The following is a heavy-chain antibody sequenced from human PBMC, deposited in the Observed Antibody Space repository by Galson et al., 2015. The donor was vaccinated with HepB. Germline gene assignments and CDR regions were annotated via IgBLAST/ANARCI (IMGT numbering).Heavy chain of an antibody. D-gene: IGHD1-26*01. CDR2: IYYSGST. J-gene: IGHJ4*02. Sequence: TLSLTCTVSGGSISSGGYYWSWIRQHPGKGLEWIGYIYYSGSTYYNPSLKSRVTISVDTSKNQFSLKLSSVTAADTAVYYCARDLRSWVGATGMNYFDYWGQGTLVTVSS. CDR1: GGSISSGGYY. CDR3: ARDLRSWVGATGMNYFDY. V-gene: IGHV4-31*03.